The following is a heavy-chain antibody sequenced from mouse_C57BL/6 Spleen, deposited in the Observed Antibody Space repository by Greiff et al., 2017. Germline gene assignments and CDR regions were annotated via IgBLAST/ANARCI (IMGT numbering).Heavy chain of an antibody. CDR2: IHPNSGST. D-gene: IGHD2-5*01. J-gene: IGHJ2*01. Sequence: QVQLQQPGAELVKPGASVKLSCKASGYTFTSYWMHWVKQRPGQGLEWIGMIHPNSGSTNYNEKFKSKATLTVDKSSSTAYMQLRSLTSEDSAVYYCARLSSNYPDYWGQGTTLTVSS. CDR1: GYTFTSYW. V-gene: IGHV1-64*01. CDR3: ARLSSNYPDY.